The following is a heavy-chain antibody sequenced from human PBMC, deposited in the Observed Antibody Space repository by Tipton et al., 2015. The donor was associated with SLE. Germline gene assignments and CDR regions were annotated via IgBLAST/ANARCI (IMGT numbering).Heavy chain of an antibody. V-gene: IGHV4-34*01. CDR3: ARSGSFDY. Sequence: TLSLTCTVSGGSISSYYWSWIRQPPGKGLEWIGEINHSGSTNYDPSLKSRVTISVDTSKKQFSLKVSSVTAADTAVYYCARSGSFDYWGQGTLVTVSS. CDR2: INHSGST. D-gene: IGHD1-26*01. J-gene: IGHJ4*02. CDR1: GGSISSYY.